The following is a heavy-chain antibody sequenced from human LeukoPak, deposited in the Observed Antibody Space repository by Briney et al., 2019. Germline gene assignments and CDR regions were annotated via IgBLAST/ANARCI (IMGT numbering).Heavy chain of an antibody. CDR2: IYSGGST. V-gene: IGHV3-53*01. Sequence: GGSLRLSCAASGFTVSSNYMSWVRQAPGKGLEWVSVIYSGGSTYYADSVKGRFTISRDNSKNTLYLQMNSLRAEDTAVYYCASLYDYVWGSSGYWGQGTLVTVSS. CDR1: GFTVSSNY. CDR3: ASLYDYVWGSSGY. J-gene: IGHJ4*02. D-gene: IGHD3-16*01.